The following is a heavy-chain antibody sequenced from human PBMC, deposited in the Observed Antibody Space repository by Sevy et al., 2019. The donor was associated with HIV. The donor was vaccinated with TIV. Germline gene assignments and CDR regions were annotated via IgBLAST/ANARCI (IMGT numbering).Heavy chain of an antibody. CDR1: GFTFSSYR. Sequence: GGSLRLSCAASGFTFSSYRMHWVRQAPGKGLEWVAFIRYDGSNKYYADSVKGRFTISRDNSKNTLYLKMNSLRAEDTAVYYCAKGPSPMITFGGVADYWGQGTLVTVSS. V-gene: IGHV3-30*02. D-gene: IGHD3-16*01. CDR2: IRYDGSNK. CDR3: AKGPSPMITFGGVADY. J-gene: IGHJ4*02.